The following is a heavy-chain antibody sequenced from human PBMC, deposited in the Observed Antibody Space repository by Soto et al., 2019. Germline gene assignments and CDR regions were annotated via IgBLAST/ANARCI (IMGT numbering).Heavy chain of an antibody. J-gene: IGHJ6*02. CDR3: ARGPGYSGYDEDYCYYGMDV. CDR2: INHSGST. V-gene: IGHV4-34*01. Sequence: SETLSLTCAVYGGSFSGYYWSWIRQPPGKGLEWIGEINHSGSTNYNPSLKSRVTISVDTSKNQFSLKLSSVTAADTAVYYCARGPGYSGYDEDYCYYGMDVWGQGTTVTVSS. CDR1: GGSFSGYY. D-gene: IGHD5-12*01.